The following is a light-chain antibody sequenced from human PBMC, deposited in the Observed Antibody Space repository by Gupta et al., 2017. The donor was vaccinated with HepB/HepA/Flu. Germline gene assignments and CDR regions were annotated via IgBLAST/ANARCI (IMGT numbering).Light chain of an antibody. CDR1: QSISSF. CDR3: QQRYTWPLT. CDR2: GAS. J-gene: IGKJ4*01. Sequence: EIVLTQSPGTLSLSPGERATLSCRASQSISSFLAWYQQTPGQAPRLLIYGASNRATGIPVRLRGPASGTDFTLTISNLEPEDFAVYYCQQRYTWPLTFGGGTKVEI. V-gene: IGKV3-11*01.